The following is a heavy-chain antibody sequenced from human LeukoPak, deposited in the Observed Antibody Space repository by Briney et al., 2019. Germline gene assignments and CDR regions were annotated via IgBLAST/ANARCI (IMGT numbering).Heavy chain of an antibody. CDR1: GFTFSDYY. D-gene: IGHD3-10*01. CDR3: ARDNTRRLYNYYGMDV. V-gene: IGHV3-11*04. Sequence: GALRLSCAASGFTFSDYYMSWIRQAPGKGLEWVSYISSSGSTIYYADSVKGRFTISRDNAKNSLYLQMNSLRAEDTAVYYCARDNTRRLYNYYGMDVWGQGTTVTVSS. CDR2: ISSSGSTI. J-gene: IGHJ6*02.